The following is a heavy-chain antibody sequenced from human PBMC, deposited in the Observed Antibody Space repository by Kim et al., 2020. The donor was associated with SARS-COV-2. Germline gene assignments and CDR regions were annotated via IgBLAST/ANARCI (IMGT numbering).Heavy chain of an antibody. CDR2: ISYDGSNK. CDR1: GFTFSSYA. V-gene: IGHV3-30-3*01. D-gene: IGHD1-7*01. Sequence: GGSLRLSCAASGFTFSSYAMHWVRQAPGKGLEWVAVISYDGSNKYYADSVKGRFTISRDNSKNTLYLQMNSLRAEDTAVYYCARSWDYRSFFDYLGQGTL. CDR3: ARSWDYRSFFDY. J-gene: IGHJ4*02.